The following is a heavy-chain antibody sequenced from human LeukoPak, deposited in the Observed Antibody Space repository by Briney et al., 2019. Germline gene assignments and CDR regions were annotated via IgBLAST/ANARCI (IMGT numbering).Heavy chain of an antibody. V-gene: IGHV5-51*01. Sequence: GESLKISCKGSGYRFTSYWIGWVRPMPGKGLEWMGIIYPGDSDTRYSPPFQGQVTISADKSISTAYLQWSSLKASDTAMYYCARQMGIQLWLLNGYAFDIWGQGTMVTVSS. J-gene: IGHJ3*02. CDR3: ARQMGIQLWLLNGYAFDI. CDR1: GYRFTSYW. CDR2: IYPGDSDT. D-gene: IGHD5-18*01.